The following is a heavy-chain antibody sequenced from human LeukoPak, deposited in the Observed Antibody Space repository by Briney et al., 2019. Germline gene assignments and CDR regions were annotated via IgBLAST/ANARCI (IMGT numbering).Heavy chain of an antibody. CDR1: GFTFTGYY. V-gene: IGHV1-2*02. CDR2: INPNNGDT. J-gene: IGHJ6*03. CDR3: ARGLSGPYYYYYMDV. D-gene: IGHD2-15*01. Sequence: ASVKVSCKASGFTFTGYYIHWVRQAPGQGLEWMGWINPNNGDTNYAQKFQGRVTMTRDTSISTAYMEMSRLRSDDTAVYYCARGLSGPYYYYYMDVWGKGTSVTVSS.